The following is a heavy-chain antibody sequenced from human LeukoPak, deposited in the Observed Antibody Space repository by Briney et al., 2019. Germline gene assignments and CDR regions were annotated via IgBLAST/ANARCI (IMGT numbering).Heavy chain of an antibody. CDR3: ARGGVLGVVSPDSFDY. V-gene: IGHV3-11*01. D-gene: IGHD2-15*01. CDR2: IISTGSTM. Sequence: KAGGCLRLSCAASRFTFSDYYMSWVREAPGEGVGWVSLIISTGSTMYYADSVKGRFTISRNNAKNSLYLHMNSLRAEDTAVYYCARGGVLGVVSPDSFDYWGQGTLVSVSS. J-gene: IGHJ4*02. CDR1: RFTFSDYY.